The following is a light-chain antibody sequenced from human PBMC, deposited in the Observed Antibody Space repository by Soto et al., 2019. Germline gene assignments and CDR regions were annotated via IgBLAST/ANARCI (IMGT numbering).Light chain of an antibody. CDR3: QQSDSTPWT. Sequence: DIQITQSPSSLSASVGDRVNITCRASQSISSYLNWYQQKPGKAPKLLIYAASSLQSGVPSRFSGSGSGTDFTLTISSLQPEDFATYYCQQSDSTPWTFGQGTKVEIK. CDR2: AAS. V-gene: IGKV1-39*01. J-gene: IGKJ1*01. CDR1: QSISSY.